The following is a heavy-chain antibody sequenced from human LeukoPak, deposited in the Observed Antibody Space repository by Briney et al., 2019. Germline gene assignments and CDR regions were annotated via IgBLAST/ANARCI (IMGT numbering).Heavy chain of an antibody. CDR2: ISVGGDST. Sequence: GGSLRLSCAASGFTFSSYVMSWVRQAPGRGLEWVSVISVGGDSTFHADSVKGRFTISRDNSNNTLYLQIDSLRAEDTAVYYCARGNAGTTDYWGQGTLVTVSS. J-gene: IGHJ4*02. V-gene: IGHV3-23*01. CDR3: ARGNAGTTDY. D-gene: IGHD1-7*01. CDR1: GFTFSSYV.